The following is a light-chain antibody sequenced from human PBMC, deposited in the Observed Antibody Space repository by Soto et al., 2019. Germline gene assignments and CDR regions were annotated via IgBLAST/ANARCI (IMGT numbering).Light chain of an antibody. Sequence: QAVVTQEHSLTVSPGGTVTLTCGSSTGAVTSGHYPYWFQQKPGQAPRTLVYNTSDKHSWAPARFSGSLLGGNAALTLSGAQPEDEAEYYCLLSYSGARVFGGGTKLTVL. J-gene: IGLJ3*02. CDR1: TGAVTSGHY. CDR2: NTS. V-gene: IGLV7-46*01. CDR3: LLSYSGARV.